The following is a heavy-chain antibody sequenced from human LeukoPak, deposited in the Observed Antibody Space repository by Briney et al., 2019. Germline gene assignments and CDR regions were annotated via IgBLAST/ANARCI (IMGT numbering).Heavy chain of an antibody. CDR1: GDSVSSNSTA. V-gene: IGHV6-1*01. J-gene: IGHJ3*02. CDR3: VRDDGIGLDAFDI. Sequence: SQTLSLTCVISGDSVSSNSTAWNWIRQSPSRGLEWLGRTFYRSKWYNDYAVSVKSRITINPDTSKNQFSLQLNSVTPEDTAVYYCVRDDGIGLDAFDIWGLGTMVTVSS. D-gene: IGHD1-14*01. CDR2: TFYRSKWYN.